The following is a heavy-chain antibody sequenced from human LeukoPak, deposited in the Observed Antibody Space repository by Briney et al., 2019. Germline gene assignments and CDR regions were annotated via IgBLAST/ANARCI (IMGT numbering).Heavy chain of an antibody. CDR3: VSDPITMIRGVIIEGFDP. CDR2: FDPEEGET. CDR1: GYTLTEIS. V-gene: IGHV1-24*01. D-gene: IGHD3-10*01. J-gene: IGHJ5*02. Sequence: ASVKVSCKVSGYTLTEISMHWVRQAPGKGLEWMGGFDPEEGETIYAQKFQGRVTMTEDTSTDTAYMELSSLRSEDTAVFYCVSDPITMIRGVIIEGFDPWGQGTLVTVSS.